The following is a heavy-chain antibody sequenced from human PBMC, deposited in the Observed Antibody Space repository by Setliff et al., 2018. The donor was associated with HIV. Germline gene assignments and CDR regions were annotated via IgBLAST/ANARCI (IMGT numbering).Heavy chain of an antibody. CDR2: ISITSSTI. CDR1: GFTFSSYA. D-gene: IGHD1-1*01. CDR3: ARDQFTWNDHDQNNHYYGMDV. V-gene: IGHV3-48*04. J-gene: IGHJ6*02. Sequence: LSLSCAASGFTFSSYAMSWVRQAPGKGLEWVSYISITSSTIYYADSVKGRFTISRDNAKNSLYLQMNSLRAEDTAVYYCARDQFTWNDHDQNNHYYGMDVWGQGTTVTVSS.